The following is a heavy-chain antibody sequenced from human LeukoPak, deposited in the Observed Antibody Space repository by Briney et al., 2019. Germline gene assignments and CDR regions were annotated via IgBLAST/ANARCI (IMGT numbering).Heavy chain of an antibody. Sequence: GGSLRLSCAASGFTFSSYAMHWVRQAPGKGLEWVAVISYDGSNKYYADSVKGRFTMSRDNSKNTLYLQMNSLRREDTAVYYCARDRGMGGYPSGPTPYYFYGMDVWGQGTTVTVSS. CDR2: ISYDGSNK. J-gene: IGHJ6*02. CDR3: ARDRGMGGYPSGPTPYYFYGMDV. CDR1: GFTFSSYA. V-gene: IGHV3-30*04. D-gene: IGHD5-12*01.